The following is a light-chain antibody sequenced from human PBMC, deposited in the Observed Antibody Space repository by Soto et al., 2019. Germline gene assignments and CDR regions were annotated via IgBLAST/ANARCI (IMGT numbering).Light chain of an antibody. CDR3: QQYDNPRIT. CDR1: QSVLYSSNNKNY. V-gene: IGKV1-33*01. J-gene: IGKJ5*01. CDR2: DAS. Sequence: DLLLTPSPYSLSVSLGARATINCKSSQSVLYSSNNKNYLAWYQQKPGKAPKLLIYDASNLETGVPSRFSGSGSGTDFTFTISSLQPEDIATYYCQQYDNPRITFGQGTRLEIK.